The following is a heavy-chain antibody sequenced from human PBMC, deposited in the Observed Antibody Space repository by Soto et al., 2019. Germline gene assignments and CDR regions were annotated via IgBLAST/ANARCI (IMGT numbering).Heavy chain of an antibody. Sequence: PGGSLRLSCAASGFTFSSYGMHWVRQAPGKRLEWVAVISNDGSNKYYADSVKGRFTISRDNSKNTLYLQMNSLRAEDTAVYYCAKEEYGGSYFDYWGQGTLVTVSS. CDR1: GFTFSSYG. D-gene: IGHD5-12*01. V-gene: IGHV3-30*18. J-gene: IGHJ4*02. CDR2: ISNDGSNK. CDR3: AKEEYGGSYFDY.